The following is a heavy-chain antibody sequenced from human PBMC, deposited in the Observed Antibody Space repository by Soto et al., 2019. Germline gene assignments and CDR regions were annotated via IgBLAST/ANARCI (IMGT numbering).Heavy chain of an antibody. CDR1: GYTFTSYA. J-gene: IGHJ5*02. D-gene: IGHD6-19*01. Sequence: VKVSCKASGYTFTSYAMHWVRQAPGQRLEWMGWINAGNGNTKYSQKFQGRVTITRDTSASTAYMELSSLRSEDTAVYYCARDFVRSGWYNWLDPWGQGTLVTVSS. CDR3: ARDFVRSGWYNWLDP. V-gene: IGHV1-3*01. CDR2: INAGNGNT.